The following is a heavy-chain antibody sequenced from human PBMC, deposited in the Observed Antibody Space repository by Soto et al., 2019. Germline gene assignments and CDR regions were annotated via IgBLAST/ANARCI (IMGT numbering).Heavy chain of an antibody. V-gene: IGHV4-30-4*01. CDR1: GGSISSGDYD. Sequence: QVQLQESGPGLVEPSQTLSLTCTVSGGSISSGDYDWSWIRQPPGKDPEWIGHIYNSGNTYGNPSLKSRVTISVDTSKNQFSLKLSSVTAADTAVYYCARGPSGDKFDYWGQGTLVTVSS. CDR3: ARGPSGDKFDY. D-gene: IGHD1-26*01. CDR2: IYNSGNT. J-gene: IGHJ4*02.